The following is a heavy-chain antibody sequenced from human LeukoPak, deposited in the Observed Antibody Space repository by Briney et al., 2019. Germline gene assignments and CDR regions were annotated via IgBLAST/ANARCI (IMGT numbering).Heavy chain of an antibody. D-gene: IGHD4-17*01. J-gene: IGHJ4*02. Sequence: ASVKVSCKVSGYTLTELSMHWVRQAPGKGLEWMGGFDPEDGETIYAQKFQGRVTMTEDTSTDTAYMELSSLRSEDTAVYHCALAGPTVTTVTFDYWGQGTLVTVSS. CDR2: FDPEDGET. CDR3: ALAGPTVTTVTFDY. V-gene: IGHV1-24*01. CDR1: GYTLTELS.